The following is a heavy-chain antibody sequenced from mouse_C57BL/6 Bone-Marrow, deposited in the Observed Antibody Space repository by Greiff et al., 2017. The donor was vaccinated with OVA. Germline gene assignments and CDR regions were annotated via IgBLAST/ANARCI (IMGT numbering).Heavy chain of an antibody. J-gene: IGHJ2*01. Sequence: EVQLVESGGGLVQPGGSLKLSCAASGFTFSDYYMYWVRQTPEKRLEWVAYISNGGGSTYYPDTVKGRFTISRDNAKNTLYLQMIRLKSEDTAVYYCARQGAQSYFDYWGQGTTLPVSS. CDR2: ISNGGGST. CDR3: ARQGAQSYFDY. D-gene: IGHD3-2*02. V-gene: IGHV5-12*01. CDR1: GFTFSDYY.